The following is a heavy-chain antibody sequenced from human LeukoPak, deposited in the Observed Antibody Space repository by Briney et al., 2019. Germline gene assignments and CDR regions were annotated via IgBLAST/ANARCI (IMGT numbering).Heavy chain of an antibody. J-gene: IGHJ4*02. D-gene: IGHD4-17*01. CDR3: ARDNYGDYGTYFDY. CDR1: GFTFSDYY. Sequence: GGSLRLSCAASGFTFSDYYMSWVRQAPGKGLEWVSVIYSGGSTYYADSVKGRFTISRDNSKNTLYLQMNSLRAEDTAVYYCARDNYGDYGTYFDYWGQGTLVTVSS. V-gene: IGHV3-53*01. CDR2: IYSGGST.